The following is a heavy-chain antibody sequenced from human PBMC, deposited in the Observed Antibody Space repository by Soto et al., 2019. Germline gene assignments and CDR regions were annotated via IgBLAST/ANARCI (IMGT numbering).Heavy chain of an antibody. CDR2: IFHSGAT. CDR3: ARDPGYYDSTGYYYRYFTMDV. D-gene: IGHD3-22*01. V-gene: IGHV4-4*02. J-gene: IGHJ6*02. CDR1: GGSISSSYW. Sequence: QVQLQESGPGLVKPSGTLSLTCGVSGGSISSSYWWTWVRQPPGKGLEWIGEIFHSGATNYNPSLKSRLTISVDKSRNQFSLNLKSVTAADTAVYYCARDPGYYDSTGYYYRYFTMDVWGQGTTVTVSS.